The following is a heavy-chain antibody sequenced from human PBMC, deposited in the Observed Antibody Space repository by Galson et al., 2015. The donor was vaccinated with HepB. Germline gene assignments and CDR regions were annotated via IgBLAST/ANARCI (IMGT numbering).Heavy chain of an antibody. Sequence: LRLSCAASGFTFDDYAMHWVRQAPGKGLEWVSGISWNSGSIGYADSVKGRFTISRDNAKNSLYLQMNSLRAEDTALYYCAKGQNPYSSSWYRSFDYWGQGTLVTVSS. CDR3: AKGQNPYSSSWYRSFDY. V-gene: IGHV3-9*01. D-gene: IGHD6-13*01. J-gene: IGHJ4*02. CDR1: GFTFDDYA. CDR2: ISWNSGSI.